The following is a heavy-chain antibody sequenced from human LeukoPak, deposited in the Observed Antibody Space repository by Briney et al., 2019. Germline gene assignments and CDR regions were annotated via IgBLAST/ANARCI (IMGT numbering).Heavy chain of an antibody. J-gene: IGHJ4*02. CDR1: GFTLSSYE. CDR2: IDYSGGNT. CDR3: AKSDFWSGYSASFDY. D-gene: IGHD3-3*01. Sequence: GGSLRLSCTASGFTLSSYEMSWIRQAPGKGLEWVSSIDYSGGNTYYADSVKGRFTISRDNSKNTLYLQMNSLRAEDTAVYYCAKSDFWSGYSASFDYWGQGTLVTVSS. V-gene: IGHV3-23*01.